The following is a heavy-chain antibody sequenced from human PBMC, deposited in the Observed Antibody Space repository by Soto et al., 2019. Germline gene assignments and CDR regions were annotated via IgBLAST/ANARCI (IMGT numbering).Heavy chain of an antibody. CDR1: DYSISSDYY. CDR3: ARVSRSGNYFMDY. J-gene: IGHJ4*02. D-gene: IGHD1-26*01. V-gene: IGHV4-38-2*02. Sequence: SETLSLTCTVSDYSISSDYYWGWIRQPPGKGLEWIGNIYRSGSTYYSPSLKSRVTISVDTSKNQFSLKVTSVTAADTAMYYCARVSRSGNYFMDYWGQGTLVTVSS. CDR2: IYRSGST.